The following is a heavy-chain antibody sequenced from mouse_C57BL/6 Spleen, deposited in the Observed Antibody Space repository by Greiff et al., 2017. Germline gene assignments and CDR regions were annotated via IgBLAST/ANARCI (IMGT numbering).Heavy chain of an antibody. CDR3: ADYSNYAMDY. CDR2: IWRGGST. D-gene: IGHD2-5*01. J-gene: IGHJ4*01. V-gene: IGHV2-5*01. CDR1: GFSLTSYG. Sequence: VQVVESGPGLVQPSQSLSITCTVSGFSLTSYGVHWVRQSPGKGLEWLGVIWRGGSTDYHAAFMSRLSITQENSKSQVFFKMNRLPADDTAIYYCADYSNYAMDYWGQGTSVTVSS.